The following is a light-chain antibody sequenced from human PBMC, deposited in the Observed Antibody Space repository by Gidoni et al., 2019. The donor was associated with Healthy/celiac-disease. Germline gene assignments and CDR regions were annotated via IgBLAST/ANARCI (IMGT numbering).Light chain of an antibody. V-gene: IGKV3-11*01. Sequence: EIVLTQSPANLSLSPGERATLPCRASQSVSSYLAWYQQKPGQAPRLLIYDASNRATGIPARFSGSGSGTDFTLTISSLEPEDFAVYYCQQRSNWPRTFGGGTKVEIK. CDR2: DAS. J-gene: IGKJ4*01. CDR3: QQRSNWPRT. CDR1: QSVSSY.